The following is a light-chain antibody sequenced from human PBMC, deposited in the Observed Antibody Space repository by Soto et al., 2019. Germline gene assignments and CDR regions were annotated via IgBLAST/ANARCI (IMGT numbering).Light chain of an antibody. V-gene: IGKV3-15*01. CDR2: DVS. CDR1: QSARSS. J-gene: IGKJ5*01. CDR3: QQYNNWPPT. Sequence: EVVMTQSPATLSVSPGESATLSCKASQSARSSLGWYQQMPGQPPRLLIHDVSIRATGIPGRFNGSGSGTEFTLTISSLQSEDSAVYYCQQYNNWPPTFGQVTRLENK.